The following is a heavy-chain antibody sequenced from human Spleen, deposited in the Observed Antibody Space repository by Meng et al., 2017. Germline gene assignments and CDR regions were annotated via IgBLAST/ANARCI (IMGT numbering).Heavy chain of an antibody. CDR3: HVIAVTEGADY. CDR2: IYSEDST. D-gene: IGHD6-19*01. Sequence: EVQLVESGGGLIRPGGSLRLSCAASGFVMSHTYMTWIRQAPGKGLDWVSSIYSEDSTYYADAVKGRFTISIGNTKNTLYLQTNRLRADDTALYYCHVIAVTEGADYWGQGTLVTVSS. CDR1: GFVMSHTY. V-gene: IGHV3-53*01. J-gene: IGHJ4*02.